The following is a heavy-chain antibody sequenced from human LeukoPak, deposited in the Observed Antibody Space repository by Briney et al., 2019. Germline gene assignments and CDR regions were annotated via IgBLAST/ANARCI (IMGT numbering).Heavy chain of an antibody. CDR1: LLTFSNYW. V-gene: IGHV3-74*01. CDR2: IYSDGITT. J-gene: IGHJ4*02. Sequence: PGGSLRLSCAAPLLTFSNYWRHWVPQAPAKVLVWVSRIYSDGITTTYADSVKGRFTISRDNAKNTLYLQMNSLRVEDTAVYYCARVPGGATFDYWGQGTLVTVSS. D-gene: IGHD1-26*01. CDR3: ARVPGGATFDY.